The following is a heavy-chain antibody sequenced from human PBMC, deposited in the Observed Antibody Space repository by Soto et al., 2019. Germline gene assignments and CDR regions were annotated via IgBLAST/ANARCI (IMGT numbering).Heavy chain of an antibody. CDR3: ARERHNLFDP. CDR1: VGSISSGGYS. CDR2: IYHSGST. Sequence: SETLSLTCAVSVGSISSGGYSWTGVRQPPGKGLEWIGYIYHSGSTYYNPSLKSRVTIAVDRSKNQFSLKRSSVTAADTAVYYCARERHNLFDPWGQGTLVTVSS. J-gene: IGHJ5*02. V-gene: IGHV4-30-2*01.